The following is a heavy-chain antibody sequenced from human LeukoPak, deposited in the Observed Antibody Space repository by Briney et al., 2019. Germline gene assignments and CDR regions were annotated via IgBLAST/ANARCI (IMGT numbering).Heavy chain of an antibody. CDR3: ARTLMAARYYYGMDV. D-gene: IGHD6-6*01. Sequence: GESLKISCKGSGYSFTSYWIGWVRRMPGKGLEWMGIIYPGDSDTRYSPSFQGQVTISADKSISTAYLQWSSLKASDTAMYYCARTLMAARYYYGMDVWGQGTTVTVSS. CDR2: IYPGDSDT. V-gene: IGHV5-51*01. CDR1: GYSFTSYW. J-gene: IGHJ6*02.